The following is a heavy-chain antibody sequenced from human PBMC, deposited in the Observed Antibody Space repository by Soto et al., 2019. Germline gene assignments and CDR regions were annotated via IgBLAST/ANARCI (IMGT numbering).Heavy chain of an antibody. Sequence: EVQLVESGGGLVQPGGFLRLSCAASGFTFSNDWMHWVRQAPGKGLEWVSRINADGGSTHYADSVRGRFTISRDNAKNTLFLQLNSLRVEDTAIYYCIKVLTRGVGVPRFYFDSWGQGTLVTVST. CDR3: IKVLTRGVGVPRFYFDS. J-gene: IGHJ4*02. D-gene: IGHD3-9*01. CDR1: GFTFSNDW. V-gene: IGHV3-74*01. CDR2: INADGGST.